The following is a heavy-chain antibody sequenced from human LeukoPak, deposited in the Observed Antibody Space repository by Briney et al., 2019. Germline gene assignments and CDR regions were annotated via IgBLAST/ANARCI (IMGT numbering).Heavy chain of an antibody. D-gene: IGHD3-3*01. Sequence: GASVKVSCKASGYTFTGYYMHWVRQAPGQGLEWMGWINPNSGGTNYAQKFQGRVTMTRDTSISTAYMELSRLRSDDTAVYYCARALTIFDPHLIDYWGQGTLVTVSS. J-gene: IGHJ4*02. V-gene: IGHV1-2*02. CDR2: INPNSGGT. CDR1: GYTFTGYY. CDR3: ARALTIFDPHLIDY.